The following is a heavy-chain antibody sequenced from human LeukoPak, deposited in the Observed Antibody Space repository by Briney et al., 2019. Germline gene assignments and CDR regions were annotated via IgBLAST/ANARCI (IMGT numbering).Heavy chain of an antibody. V-gene: IGHV3-21*01. CDR2: ISSSTSYI. D-gene: IGHD6-6*01. CDR3: ARGLSGYSSSLGY. Sequence: GGSLRLSCAASGFTFSSYSMNWVRQAPGKGLEWVSSISSSTSYIYYADSVKGRFTISRDNAKNSLYLQMNSLRAEDTAVYYCARGLSGYSSSLGYWGQGTLVTVSS. CDR1: GFTFSSYS. J-gene: IGHJ4*02.